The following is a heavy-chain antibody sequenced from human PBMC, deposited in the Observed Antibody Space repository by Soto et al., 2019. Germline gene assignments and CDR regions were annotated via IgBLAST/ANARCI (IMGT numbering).Heavy chain of an antibody. V-gene: IGHV3-15*01. D-gene: IGHD1-26*01. J-gene: IGHJ4*02. Sequence: RLSCAASGFTFSNAWMSWVRQAPGKGLEWVGRIKSKTDGGTTDYAAPVKGRFTISRDDSKNTLYLQMNSLKTEDTAVYYCTTPLWELAPFDYWGQGTLVTVSS. CDR1: GFTFSNAW. CDR2: IKSKTDGGTT. CDR3: TTPLWELAPFDY.